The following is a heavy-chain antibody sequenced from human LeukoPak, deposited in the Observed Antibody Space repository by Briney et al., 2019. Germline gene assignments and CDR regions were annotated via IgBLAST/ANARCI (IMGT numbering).Heavy chain of an antibody. Sequence: TGGSLRLSCAASGFTVSSNYMSWVRQAPGKGLEWVSVIYSGGSTYYADSVKGRFTISRDNSKNTLYLQMNSLRAEDTAVYYCARGRYCSGGSCLIDYWGQGTLVTVSS. J-gene: IGHJ4*02. D-gene: IGHD2-15*01. CDR2: IYSGGST. CDR3: ARGRYCSGGSCLIDY. V-gene: IGHV3-53*01. CDR1: GFTVSSNY.